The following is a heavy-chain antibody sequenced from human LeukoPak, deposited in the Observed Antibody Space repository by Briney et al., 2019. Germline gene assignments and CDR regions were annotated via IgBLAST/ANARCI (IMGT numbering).Heavy chain of an antibody. D-gene: IGHD6-13*01. CDR1: GFTFSSYA. Sequence: GGSLRLSCAASGFTFSSYAMSWVRQAPGKGLEWVSAISGSGGSTYYADSVKGRFTISRDNSKNTPYLQMNSLRAEDTAVYYCAKDVVPVPPHGVKYSSSWYGYFDYWGQGTLVTVSS. CDR2: ISGSGGST. J-gene: IGHJ4*02. CDR3: AKDVVPVPPHGVKYSSSWYGYFDY. V-gene: IGHV3-23*01.